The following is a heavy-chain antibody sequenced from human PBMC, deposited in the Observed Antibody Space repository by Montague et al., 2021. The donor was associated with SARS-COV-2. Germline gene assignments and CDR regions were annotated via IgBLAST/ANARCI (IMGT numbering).Heavy chain of an antibody. V-gene: IGHV4-34*01. CDR2: TKQSGST. CDR3: ARGHLSVSMIVVVFTSASYYFDY. D-gene: IGHD3-22*01. CDR1: GGSFGDDH. Sequence: SETLSLTCAVYGGSFGDDHWSWIRQPPGKGLEWIGDTKQSGSTNYNPSLKSRGTISVDASKNQFSPKLTSVTAADTAVYFCARGHLSVSMIVVVFTSASYYFDYWGQGAQVTVSS. J-gene: IGHJ4*02.